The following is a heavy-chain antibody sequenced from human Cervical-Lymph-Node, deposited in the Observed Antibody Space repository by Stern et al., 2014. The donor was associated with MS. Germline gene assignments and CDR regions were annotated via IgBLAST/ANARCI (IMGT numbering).Heavy chain of an antibody. D-gene: IGHD3-22*01. CDR2: ISSSSSYI. Sequence: EVHLVESGGGLVKPGGSLRLSCAASGFTFSSYSMNWVRQAPGKGLEWVSSISSSSSYIYYADSVKGRFTISRDNAKNSLYLQMNSLRAEDTAVYYCARDSDSSGSFDYWGQGTLVTVSS. J-gene: IGHJ4*02. V-gene: IGHV3-21*01. CDR1: GFTFSSYS. CDR3: ARDSDSSGSFDY.